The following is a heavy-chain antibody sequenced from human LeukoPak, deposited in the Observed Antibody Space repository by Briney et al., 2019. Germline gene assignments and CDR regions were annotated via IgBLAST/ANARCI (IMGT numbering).Heavy chain of an antibody. D-gene: IGHD2-15*01. J-gene: IGHJ5*02. Sequence: SETLSLTCTVSAASISSHYWSWIRQSPGKGLEWIGYFSYSAITNYNPSLKSRVTISVDTSKNHFSLRLSSVTAADTAVYYCASRAHCSGGSCYGNWFDPWGQGTLVTVSS. CDR2: FSYSAIT. CDR3: ASRAHCSGGSCYGNWFDP. CDR1: AASISSHY. V-gene: IGHV4-59*11.